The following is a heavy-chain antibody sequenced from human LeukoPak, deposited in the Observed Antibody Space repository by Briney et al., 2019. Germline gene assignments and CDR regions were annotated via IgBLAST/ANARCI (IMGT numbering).Heavy chain of an antibody. J-gene: IGHJ4*02. CDR2: ISSGGSTM. D-gene: IGHD6-6*01. V-gene: IGHV3-11*01. Sequence: PGGSLRLSCAASGFTFSDYSMSWIRQAPGKGLEWVSYISSGGSTMFYADSVKGRFTISRDNAKNSLYLQMNSLRAEDTAVYFCARGGANEYSMDYWGQGTLVTVSS. CDR1: GFTFSDYS. CDR3: ARGGANEYSMDY.